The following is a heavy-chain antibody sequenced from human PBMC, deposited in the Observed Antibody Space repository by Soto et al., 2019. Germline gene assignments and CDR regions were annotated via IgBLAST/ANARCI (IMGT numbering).Heavy chain of an antibody. CDR2: ISGSGGRT. V-gene: IGHV3-23*01. Sequence: GWSLSLSCAASGFTFSTYAMSWVRQAPGKGLEWVSGISGSGGRTYYPDSVKGRFTISRDNSKNTLFLQMNNLRAEDTAVYFCSKQGTQDYFDYWGQGTLVTVSS. CDR3: SKQGTQDYFDY. J-gene: IGHJ4*02. CDR1: GFTFSTYA.